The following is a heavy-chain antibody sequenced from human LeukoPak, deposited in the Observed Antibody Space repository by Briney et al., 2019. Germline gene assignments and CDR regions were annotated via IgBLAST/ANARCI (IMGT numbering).Heavy chain of an antibody. J-gene: IGHJ5*02. V-gene: IGHV4-30-2*01. D-gene: IGHD2-2*01. Sequence: SETLSLTCTVSGGSISSGGYYWSWIRQPPGKGLEWIGYIYHSGSTYYNPSLKSRVTISVDRSKNQFSLKLSSVTAADTAVYYCASHCSSTSCPPPWGQGTLVTVSS. CDR1: GGSISSGGYY. CDR2: IYHSGST. CDR3: ASHCSSTSCPPP.